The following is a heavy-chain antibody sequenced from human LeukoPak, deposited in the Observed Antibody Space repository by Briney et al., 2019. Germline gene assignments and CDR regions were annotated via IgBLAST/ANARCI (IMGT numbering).Heavy chain of an antibody. J-gene: IGHJ5*02. Sequence: PGGSLRLSCAASGFTFSSYAMSWVRQAPGKGLEWVSAISGSGGSTYYADSVKGRFTISRDNSKNTLYLQMNSLRAEDTAVYYCAKDRYCSSTSCYPKGATGWFDPWGQGTLVTVSS. CDR1: GFTFSSYA. CDR3: AKDRYCSSTSCYPKGATGWFDP. V-gene: IGHV3-23*01. D-gene: IGHD2-2*01. CDR2: ISGSGGST.